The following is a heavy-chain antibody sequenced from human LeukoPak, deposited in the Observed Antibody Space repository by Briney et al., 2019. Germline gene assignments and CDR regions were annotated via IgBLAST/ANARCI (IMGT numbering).Heavy chain of an antibody. J-gene: IGHJ4*02. V-gene: IGHV3-23*01. CDR3: AKGHSDYGTGFDL. Sequence: PGESLRLSCAASGFTFTNYAMSWVRQAPGKGLESVSVISGTGAFTYYADSVKGRFTISRDNSKNTLYLQMNSLRAEDTTVYYCAKGHSDYGTGFDLWGRGTLVAVSS. CDR1: GFTFTNYA. D-gene: IGHD4-17*01. CDR2: ISGTGAFT.